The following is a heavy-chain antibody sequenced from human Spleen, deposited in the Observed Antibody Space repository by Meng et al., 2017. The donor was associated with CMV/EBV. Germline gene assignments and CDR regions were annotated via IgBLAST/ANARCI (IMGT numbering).Heavy chain of an antibody. CDR1: GGSFSGYY. J-gene: IGHJ5*02. CDR3: ARGSNWFDP. CDR2: INHSGST. V-gene: IGHV4-34*01. Sequence: LSLACGVYGGSFSGYYWSWIRQPPGKGLEWIGEINHSGSTNYNPSLKSRVTISVDTSKNQFSLKLSSVTAADTAVYYCARGSNWFDPWGQGTLVTVSS.